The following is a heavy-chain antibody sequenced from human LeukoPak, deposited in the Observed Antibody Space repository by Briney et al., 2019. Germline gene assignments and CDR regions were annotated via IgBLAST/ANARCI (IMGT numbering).Heavy chain of an antibody. V-gene: IGHV3-48*04. CDR1: GFTFSSYS. Sequence: PGGSLRLSCAASGFTFSSYSMNWVRQAPGKGLEWVSFISSCSSTIYYADSVKGRFTISRDNAKNSLYLQMNSLRAEDTAVYYCARDRGGSYSAIDYWGQGTLVTVSS. D-gene: IGHD1-26*01. CDR3: ARDRGGSYSAIDY. CDR2: ISSCSSTI. J-gene: IGHJ4*02.